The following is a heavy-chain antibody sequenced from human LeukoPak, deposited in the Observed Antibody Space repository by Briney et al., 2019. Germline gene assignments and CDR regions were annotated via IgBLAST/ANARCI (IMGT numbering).Heavy chain of an antibody. CDR2: IIPILGIA. CDR3: ARSPPTYCSVGSCYFDY. J-gene: IGHJ4*02. V-gene: IGHV1-69*10. D-gene: IGHD2-15*01. Sequence: SVKVSCKASGGTFSSYAISWVRQAPGQGLEWMGRIIPILGIANYAQKFQGRVTITADKSTSTAYMELSSLRSEDTAVYYRARSPPTYCSVGSCYFDYWGQGTLVTVSS. CDR1: GGTFSSYA.